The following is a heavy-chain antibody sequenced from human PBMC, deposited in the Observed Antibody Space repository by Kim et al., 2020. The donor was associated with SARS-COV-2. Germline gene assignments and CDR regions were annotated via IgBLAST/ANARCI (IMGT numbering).Heavy chain of an antibody. CDR1: GITSGDFA. Sequence: GGSLRLSCTASGITSGDFAVNWVRQAPGKGLEWVAFIGDQRYDGTTEYAASVQGRFTISRDDSRSIAYLHMNSLKAEDTAVYYCTRVEYSVSGNYGNYY. D-gene: IGHD3-10*01. J-gene: IGHJ6*01. V-gene: IGHV3-49*04. CDR2: IGDQRYDGTT. CDR3: TRVEYSVSGNYGNYY.